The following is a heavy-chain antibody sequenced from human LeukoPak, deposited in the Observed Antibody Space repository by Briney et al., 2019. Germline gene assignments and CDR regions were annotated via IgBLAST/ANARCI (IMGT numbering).Heavy chain of an antibody. CDR3: ARVNGPSEQLVPPY. Sequence: GGSLRLSCAASGFTFSSYGMHWVRQAPGKGLEWVALIWYDGSNKYYADSVKGRFTISRDNSKNTLYLQMNSLRAEDTAVYYCARVNGPSEQLVPPYWGQGTLVTVSS. J-gene: IGHJ4*02. D-gene: IGHD6-13*01. CDR2: IWYDGSNK. V-gene: IGHV3-33*08. CDR1: GFTFSSYG.